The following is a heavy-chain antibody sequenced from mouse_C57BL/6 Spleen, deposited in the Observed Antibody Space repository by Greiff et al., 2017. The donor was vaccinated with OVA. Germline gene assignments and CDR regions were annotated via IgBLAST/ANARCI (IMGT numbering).Heavy chain of an antibody. CDR2: ISSGGDYI. J-gene: IGHJ4*01. D-gene: IGHD2-5*01. V-gene: IGHV5-9-1*02. CDR3: TRSPTIVSKDAMDY. Sequence: EVQRVESGEGLVKPGGSLKLSCAASGFTFSSYAMSWVRQTPEQRLEWVAYISSGGDYIYYADTVKGRFTISRDNARNTLYLQMSSLKSEDTAMYDCTRSPTIVSKDAMDYWGQGTSVTVAA. CDR1: GFTFSSYA.